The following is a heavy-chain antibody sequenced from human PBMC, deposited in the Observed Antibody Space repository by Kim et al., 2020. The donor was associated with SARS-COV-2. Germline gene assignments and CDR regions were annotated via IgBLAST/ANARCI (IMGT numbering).Heavy chain of an antibody. J-gene: IGHJ4*02. CDR2: IYYSGST. Sequence: SETLSLTCTVSGGSISSYYWSWIRQPPGKGLEWSGYIYYSGSTNYNSSLKSRVTISVDTSKNQFSLRLSSVTAADTAVYYCARGFDYWGQGPLVTVSS. CDR1: GGSISSYY. CDR3: ARGFDY. V-gene: IGHV4-59*01.